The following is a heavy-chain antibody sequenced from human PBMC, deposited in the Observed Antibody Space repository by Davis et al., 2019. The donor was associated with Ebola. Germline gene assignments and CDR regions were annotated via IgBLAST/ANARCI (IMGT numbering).Heavy chain of an antibody. CDR1: GYTFTSYG. CDR2: ISAYNGNT. Sequence: AASVKVSCKASGYTFTSYGISWVRQAPGQGLEWMGWISAYNGNTNYAQKLQGRVTMTTDTSTSTAYMELSSLRSEDTAVYYCASYSNSQHYYYYYGMDVWGQGTTVTVSS. D-gene: IGHD4-11*01. J-gene: IGHJ6*02. CDR3: ASYSNSQHYYYYYGMDV. V-gene: IGHV1-18*01.